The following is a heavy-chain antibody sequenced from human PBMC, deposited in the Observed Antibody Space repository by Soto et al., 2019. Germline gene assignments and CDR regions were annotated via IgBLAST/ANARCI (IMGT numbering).Heavy chain of an antibody. D-gene: IGHD6-19*01. Sequence: GGSLRLSCAASGFTFSSYAMSWVRQAPGKGLEWVSAISGSGGSTYYADSVKGRFTISRDNSKNTLYLQMNSLRAEDTAVYYCAKDRESEQWLVPYFFHYYYMDVWGKGTTVTVSS. CDR2: ISGSGGST. CDR3: AKDRESEQWLVPYFFHYYYMDV. CDR1: GFTFSSYA. V-gene: IGHV3-23*01. J-gene: IGHJ6*03.